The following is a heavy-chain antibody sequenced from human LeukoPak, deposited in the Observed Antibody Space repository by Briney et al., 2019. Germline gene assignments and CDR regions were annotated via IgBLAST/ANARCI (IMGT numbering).Heavy chain of an antibody. CDR3: ARGLNQPGKSWYYYYGMDV. D-gene: IGHD2-2*01. V-gene: IGHV1-18*01. CDR2: ISAYNGNT. CDR1: GYTFTSYG. Sequence: GASVKVSCKASGYTFTSYGISWVRQAPGQGLEWMGWISAYNGNTNYAQKLQGRVTMTTDTFTSTAYMELRSLRSDDTAVYYCARGLNQPGKSWYYYYGMDVWGQGTTVTVSS. J-gene: IGHJ6*02.